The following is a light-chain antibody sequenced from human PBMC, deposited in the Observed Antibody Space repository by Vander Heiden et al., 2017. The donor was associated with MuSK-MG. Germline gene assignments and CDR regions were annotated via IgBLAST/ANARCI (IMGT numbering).Light chain of an antibody. CDR3: QQRYSNHRGYT. CDR1: QSISSY. CDR2: AAS. J-gene: IGKJ2*01. V-gene: IGKV1-39*01. Sequence: DIQMTQSPSSLSASVGDRVTITCRASQSISSYLNWYQQKPGKAPKLLIYAASSLQSGVGSRFSGSGSGTDFNLTISSRQPEDFETYYCQQRYSNHRGYTFGQGTKMEIK.